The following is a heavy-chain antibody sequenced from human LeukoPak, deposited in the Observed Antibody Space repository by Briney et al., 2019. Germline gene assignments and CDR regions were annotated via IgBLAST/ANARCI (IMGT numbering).Heavy chain of an antibody. CDR3: ARDRITMIVVVGSYFDY. CDR2: ISYDGSNK. CDR1: GFTFSSYS. Sequence: GGSLRLSCAASGFTFSSYSMNWVRQAPGQGLEWVAVISYDGSNKYYADSVKGRFTISRDNSKNTLYLQMNSLRAEDTAVYYCARDRITMIVVVGSYFDYWGQGTLVTVSS. J-gene: IGHJ4*02. V-gene: IGHV3-30*03. D-gene: IGHD3-22*01.